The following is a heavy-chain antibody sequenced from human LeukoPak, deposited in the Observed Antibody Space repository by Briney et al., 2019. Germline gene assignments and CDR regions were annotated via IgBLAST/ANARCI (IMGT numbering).Heavy chain of an antibody. D-gene: IGHD1-1*01. Sequence: GGSLRLSCAASGLTFSRFAMSWVRQAPGKGLEWVSTISGSGDTTYYADSVKGRFTISRDNLENTLYVQMNSLRVEDTAVYYCAKGHSAHGTGFDYWGRGTLVIVSS. CDR1: GLTFSRFA. CDR3: AKGHSAHGTGFDY. V-gene: IGHV3-23*01. J-gene: IGHJ4*02. CDR2: ISGSGDTT.